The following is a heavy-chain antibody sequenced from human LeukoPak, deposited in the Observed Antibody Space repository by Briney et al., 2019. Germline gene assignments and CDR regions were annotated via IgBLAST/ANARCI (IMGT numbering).Heavy chain of an antibody. CDR2: IIPIFGTA. CDR3: ARDLGYCSSTSCHQVP. Sequence: SVKVSCKASGGTFSRYAISWVRQAPGQGLEWMGRIIPIFGTANYAQKFQGRVTITTDESTSTAYMELSSLRSEDTAVYYCARDLGYCSSTSCHQVPWGQGTLVTVSS. CDR1: GGTFSRYA. D-gene: IGHD2-2*01. J-gene: IGHJ5*02. V-gene: IGHV1-69*05.